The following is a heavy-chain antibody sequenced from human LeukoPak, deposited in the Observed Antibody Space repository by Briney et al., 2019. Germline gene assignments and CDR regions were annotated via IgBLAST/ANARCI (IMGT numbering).Heavy chain of an antibody. V-gene: IGHV4-34*01. D-gene: IGHD2-2*01. CDR1: GGSFSGYY. CDR2: INHSGST. Sequence: SETLSLTCAVYGGSFSGYYWSWIRQPPGKGLEWLGEINHSGSTYYNPSLKSRVTISVDTSKNQFSLKLSSVTAADTAVYYCARQGYCSSTSCYFNYYGMDVWGQGTTVTVSS. J-gene: IGHJ6*02. CDR3: ARQGYCSSTSCYFNYYGMDV.